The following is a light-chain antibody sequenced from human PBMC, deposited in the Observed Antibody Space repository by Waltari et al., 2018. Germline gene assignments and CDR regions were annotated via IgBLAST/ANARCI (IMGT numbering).Light chain of an antibody. J-gene: IGLJ1*01. Sequence: QSALTQPASVSGSPGQSITISCTGTNSDVGGYNYVSWYQQHPGKAPKLMIYEVSSRAAGVSNRFSGSKSGNTASLTISGLQAEDVADYYCSSYTTSSTYVFGSGTTVTV. CDR3: SSYTTSSTYV. CDR2: EVS. V-gene: IGLV2-14*01. CDR1: NSDVGGYNY.